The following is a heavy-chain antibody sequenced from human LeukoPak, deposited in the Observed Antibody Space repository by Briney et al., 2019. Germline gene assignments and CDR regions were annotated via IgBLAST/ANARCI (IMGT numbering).Heavy chain of an antibody. J-gene: IGHJ3*02. D-gene: IGHD1-26*01. CDR3: ARQVGATVGAFDI. CDR1: GYSFTNYW. CDR2: IYLDDSET. V-gene: IGHV5-51*01. Sequence: GESLKISCKVSGYSFTNYWIGWVRQMPGKGLEWMGIIYLDDSETRYSPSFQGQVTISADKSISTAYLQWSSLKASDTAMYYCARQVGATVGAFDIWGQGTMVTVSS.